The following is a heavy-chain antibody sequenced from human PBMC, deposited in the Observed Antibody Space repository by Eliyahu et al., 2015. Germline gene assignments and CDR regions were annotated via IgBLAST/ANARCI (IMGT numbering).Heavy chain of an antibody. J-gene: IGHJ6*02. CDR2: ISSSSSYI. V-gene: IGHV3-21*01. Sequence: EVQLVESGGGLVKPGGSLRLSCAASGFTFSSYSMNWVRQAPGKGLEWVSSISSSSSYIYYADSVKGRFTISRDNAKNSLYLQMNSLRAEDTAVYYCARDSAAHYGMDVWGQGTTVTVSS. D-gene: IGHD3-10*01. CDR3: ARDSAAHYGMDV. CDR1: GFTFSSYS.